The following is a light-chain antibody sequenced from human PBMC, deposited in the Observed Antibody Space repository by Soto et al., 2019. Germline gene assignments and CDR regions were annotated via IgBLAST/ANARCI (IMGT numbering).Light chain of an antibody. CDR3: QQSFTTPRT. J-gene: IGKJ1*01. CDR1: ESIRND. Sequence: DIQMTQSPSSLSASLGDRVTITCRPSESIRNDLNWFQQRPGKAPRLLISDTFTLQSGVPSRFSGSVSGTDFALTISSLQAGDSATYYCQQSFTTPRTFGQGTKVEI. V-gene: IGKV1-39*01. CDR2: DTF.